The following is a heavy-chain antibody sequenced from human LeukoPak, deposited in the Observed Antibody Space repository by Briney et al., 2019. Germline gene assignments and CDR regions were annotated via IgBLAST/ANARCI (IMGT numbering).Heavy chain of an antibody. CDR2: IYYSGST. Sequence: SGTLSLTCTVSGGSISSYYWSWIRQPPGKGLEWIGYIYYSGSTNYNPSLKSRVTISVDTSKNQFSLKLSSVTAADTAVYYCARGYVDTAMGEEWGQGTLVTVSS. CDR1: GGSISSYY. J-gene: IGHJ4*02. CDR3: ARGYVDTAMGEE. V-gene: IGHV4-59*01. D-gene: IGHD5-18*01.